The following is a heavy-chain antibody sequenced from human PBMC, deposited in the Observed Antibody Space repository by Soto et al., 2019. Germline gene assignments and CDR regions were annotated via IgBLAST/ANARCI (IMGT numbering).Heavy chain of an antibody. V-gene: IGHV1-3*01. J-gene: IGHJ4*02. CDR3: ARVYSSSVYYFDY. CDR2: INAGNGNT. CDR1: GYTFTSYA. D-gene: IGHD6-6*01. Sequence: QVQLVQSGAEVKKPGASVKVSCKASGYTFTSYAMHWVRQAPGQRLEWMGWINAGNGNTKYSQKFQGRVTITRDTYASTAYMKLSSLRSEDTAVYYCARVYSSSVYYFDYWGQGTLVTVSS.